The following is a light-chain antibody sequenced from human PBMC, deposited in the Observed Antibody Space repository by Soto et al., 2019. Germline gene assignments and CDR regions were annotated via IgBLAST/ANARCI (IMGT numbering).Light chain of an antibody. CDR2: EVS. V-gene: IGLV2-14*01. CDR3: SSYTSSSSVV. J-gene: IGLJ2*01. CDR1: SSDVGGYNY. Sequence: QSALTQPAFVSGSPGQSITISCTGTSSDVGGYNYVSWYQQHPGKAPKLMIYEVSNRPSGVSNRFSASKSGNTASLTISGLQAEDEADYYCSSYTSSSSVVFGGGTKLTVL.